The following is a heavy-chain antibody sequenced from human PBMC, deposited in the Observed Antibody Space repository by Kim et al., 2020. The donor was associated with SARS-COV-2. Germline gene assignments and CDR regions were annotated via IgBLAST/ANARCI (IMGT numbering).Heavy chain of an antibody. V-gene: IGHV1-46*01. CDR3: ARESRKYYDILTGYYKGGYFDY. D-gene: IGHD3-9*01. Sequence: ASVKVSCKASGYTFTSYYMHWVRQAPGQGLEWMGIINPSGGSTSYAQKFQGRVTMTRDTSTSTVYMELSSLRSEDTAVYYCARESRKYYDILTGYYKGGYFDYWGQGTLVTVSS. CDR2: INPSGGST. CDR1: GYTFTSYY. J-gene: IGHJ4*02.